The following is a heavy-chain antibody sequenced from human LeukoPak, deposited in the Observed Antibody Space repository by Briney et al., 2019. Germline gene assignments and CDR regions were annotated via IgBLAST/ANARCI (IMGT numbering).Heavy chain of an antibody. CDR2: IYHSGST. J-gene: IGHJ3*01. Sequence: SGTLSLTCAVSGGSISNSNWWSWVRQPPGKGLEWIGEIYHSGSTNFNPSLKSRVTISVDKSINHFSLKLTSVTAADTAVYFCARSGWSHDAFDFWGQGTMVTVSS. CDR3: ARSGWSHDAFDF. V-gene: IGHV4-4*02. CDR1: GGSISNSNW. D-gene: IGHD6-19*01.